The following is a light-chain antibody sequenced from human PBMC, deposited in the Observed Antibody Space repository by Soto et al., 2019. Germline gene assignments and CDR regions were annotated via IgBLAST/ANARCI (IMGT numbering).Light chain of an antibody. CDR1: QGISSY. V-gene: IGKV1-9*01. Sequence: DIQLTQSPSFLSASVGDRVTMTCRASQGISSYLAWYQQKPGKAPKLLIYAASTLQSGVPSRFSGSGSETEFTLTISSLQPEDFATYYCQQLNTYAFTFGPGTKVDIK. CDR2: AAS. CDR3: QQLNTYAFT. J-gene: IGKJ3*01.